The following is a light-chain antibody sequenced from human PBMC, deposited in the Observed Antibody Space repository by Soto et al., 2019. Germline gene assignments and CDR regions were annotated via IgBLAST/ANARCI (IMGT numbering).Light chain of an antibody. CDR1: QSISSSY. V-gene: IGKV3-20*01. Sequence: EIVLTQSPGTLSLSPGERATLSCRASQSISSSYLAWYQQKPGQAPRLLIYGTSSRATGIPDRFSGSGSGTDFTLTISRLEHEGFAVYYCQQYGSSRTFGQGTKVDIK. CDR3: QQYGSSRT. CDR2: GTS. J-gene: IGKJ1*01.